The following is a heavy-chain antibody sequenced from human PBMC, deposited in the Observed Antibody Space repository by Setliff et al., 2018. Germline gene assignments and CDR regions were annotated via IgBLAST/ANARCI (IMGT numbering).Heavy chain of an antibody. CDR2: IRRNADNRAP. CDR3: VRDSGNSGMIDY. J-gene: IGHJ4*02. V-gene: IGHV3-73*01. D-gene: IGHD6-13*01. Sequence: GSLRLSCAASGFTFSGSAVHWVRQASGKGLEWVGRIRRNADNRAPIYAASVEGRFTISRDDSKNTAYLQMNGLRAEDTAVYYCVRDSGNSGMIDYWGQGTPVTVSS. CDR1: GFTFSGSA.